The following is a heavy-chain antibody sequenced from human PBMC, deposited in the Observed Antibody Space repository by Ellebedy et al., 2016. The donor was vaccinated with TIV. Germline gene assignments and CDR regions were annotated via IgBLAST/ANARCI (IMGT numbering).Heavy chain of an antibody. Sequence: MPSETLSLTCTVSGGSISSYYRSWIRQAPGKGLEWIGYIYYSGSTNYNPSRKSRVTILVDTSKNQFSLKLSPVTAADTAVYYCARGYSSYDLRFDYWGQGTLVTVSS. D-gene: IGHD5-12*01. V-gene: IGHV4-59*01. CDR1: GGSISSYY. CDR2: IYYSGST. CDR3: ARGYSSYDLRFDY. J-gene: IGHJ4*02.